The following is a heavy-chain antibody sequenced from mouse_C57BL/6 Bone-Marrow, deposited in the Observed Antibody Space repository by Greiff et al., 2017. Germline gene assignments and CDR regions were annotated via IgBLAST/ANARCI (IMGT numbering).Heavy chain of an antibody. Sequence: EVQLQQSGPELVKPGASVKISCKASGYTFTDYYMNWVKQSHGKSLEWIGDINPNNGGTSYNQKFKGKATLTVDKSSSTAYMEPRSLTSENTAGYYCARSRVYDYDGFNYWGQGTTLTVSS. CDR3: ARSRVYDYDGFNY. J-gene: IGHJ2*01. CDR1: GYTFTDYY. CDR2: INPNNGGT. V-gene: IGHV1-26*01. D-gene: IGHD2-4*01.